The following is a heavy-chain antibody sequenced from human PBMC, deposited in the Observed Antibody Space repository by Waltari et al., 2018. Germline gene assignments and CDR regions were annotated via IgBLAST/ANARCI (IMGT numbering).Heavy chain of an antibody. CDR3: ARISGLDYATPM. J-gene: IGHJ3*01. D-gene: IGHD5-12*01. V-gene: IGHV4-34*01. Sequence: QVQLQQWGAGLLKPSETLSLTCGVRGGSFSSYYWSWIRQSPGKVLEWIGEINHAVNIHYNPSFNSRVTMSSDTARNQFSLEVKSVIAADTAVYFCARISGLDYATPMWGLGTVVTVSS. CDR1: GGSFSSYY. CDR2: INHAVNI.